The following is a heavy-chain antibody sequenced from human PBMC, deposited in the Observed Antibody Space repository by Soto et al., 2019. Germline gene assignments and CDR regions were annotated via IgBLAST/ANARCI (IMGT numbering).Heavy chain of an antibody. CDR3: ARDKWQQPFDY. CDR2: IWYDGSNK. Sequence: GGSLRLSCAASGFTFSSYGMHWVRQAPGKGLEWVAVIWYDGSNKYYADSVKGRFTISRDNSKNTLYLQMNSLRAEDTAVYYCARDKWQQPFDYWGQGTLVTVSS. J-gene: IGHJ4*02. V-gene: IGHV3-33*01. CDR1: GFTFSSYG. D-gene: IGHD6-13*01.